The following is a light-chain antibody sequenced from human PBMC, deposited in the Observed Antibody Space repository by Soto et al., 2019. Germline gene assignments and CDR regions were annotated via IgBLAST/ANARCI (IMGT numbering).Light chain of an antibody. V-gene: IGKV3-20*01. CDR2: GAS. CDR3: QQYGSSPLT. J-gene: IGKJ4*01. Sequence: EIVLTQSPGTLSLSPGERATLSCRASQSFSSTYLAWYQQKPGQAPRLLIYGASSRATGIPDRFSGGGSGTDFSLTISRLDPEDFAVYYCQQYGSSPLTFGGGTKVDI. CDR1: QSFSSTY.